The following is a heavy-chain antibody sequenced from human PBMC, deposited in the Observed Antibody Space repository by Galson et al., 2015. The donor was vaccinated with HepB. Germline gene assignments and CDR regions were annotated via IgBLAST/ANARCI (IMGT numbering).Heavy chain of an antibody. D-gene: IGHD3-22*01. CDR1: GFSFSNAW. Sequence: SLRLSCAASGFSFSNAWMNWVRRVPGKGLEWVSIIYSGTSTYYADSVRGRFTISRHNFKNTLYLQLNSLRAEDTAVYYCARGPRYYYDSSGPGYFDYWGQGTLVTVSS. V-gene: IGHV3-53*04. CDR2: IYSGTST. J-gene: IGHJ4*02. CDR3: ARGPRYYYDSSGPGYFDY.